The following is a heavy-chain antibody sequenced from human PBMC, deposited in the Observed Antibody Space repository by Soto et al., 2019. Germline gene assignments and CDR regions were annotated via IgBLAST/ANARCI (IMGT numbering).Heavy chain of an antibody. J-gene: IGHJ4*02. D-gene: IGHD5-12*01. CDR2: INPNSGGA. CDR3: ARSGGGYDLGDY. Sequence: QVRLVQSGAEVKKPGASVKVSCKASGYTFIGYYIHWVRQAPGQGLEWLGWINPNSGGAKYSQKFQACFTMTIDTSISTAYMELISLKSDDTAVYYCARSGGGYDLGDYWGQGTLVTVSS. V-gene: IGHV1-2*04. CDR1: GYTFIGYY.